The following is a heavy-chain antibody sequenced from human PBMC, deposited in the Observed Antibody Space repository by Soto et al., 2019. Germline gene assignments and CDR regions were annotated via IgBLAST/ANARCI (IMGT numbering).Heavy chain of an antibody. Sequence: EVQPVESGGGLVKPGGSLRLSCAASGFTFSTYSMIWVRQAPGKGLEWVSSITSTSSYIYYADSVRGRFTISRDNAKNSLYLQMNSLRAEDTAVYYCARARQVRFLDWFDPWGQGTLVTVSS. D-gene: IGHD3-3*01. CDR3: ARARQVRFLDWFDP. J-gene: IGHJ5*02. CDR1: GFTFSTYS. V-gene: IGHV3-21*06. CDR2: ITSTSSYI.